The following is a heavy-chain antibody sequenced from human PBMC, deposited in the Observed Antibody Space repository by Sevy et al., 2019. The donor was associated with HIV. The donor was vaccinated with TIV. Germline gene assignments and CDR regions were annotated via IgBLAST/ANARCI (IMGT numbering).Heavy chain of an antibody. CDR2: ISGSGGST. CDR3: AKEEFSGYDFGS. CDR1: ALSFSSYV. J-gene: IGHJ5*01. V-gene: IGHV3-23*01. Sequence: GGSLRLSCTASALSFSSYVMSWVRQAPGKGLELVSTISGSGGSTYYADSVKGRFTISRDNSNKKVSLQMNSLTAEDTAVYYCAKEEFSGYDFGSWGQGTLVTVSS. D-gene: IGHD5-12*01.